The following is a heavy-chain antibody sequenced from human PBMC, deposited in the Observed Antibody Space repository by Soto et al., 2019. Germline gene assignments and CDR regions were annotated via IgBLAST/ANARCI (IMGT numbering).Heavy chain of an antibody. V-gene: IGHV3-23*01. Sequence: GGSLRLSCAASGFPFNIYVMTWVRQAPGKGLGWVSSVGAVNDHTYYAESVKGRFTISRDNSRNTLYLQMTSLRPEDTAIYFCAKDRQDHNSVWDPFDIWGQGTMVTVSS. CDR3: AKDRQDHNSVWDPFDI. CDR2: VGAVNDHT. D-gene: IGHD1-20*01. J-gene: IGHJ3*02. CDR1: GFPFNIYV.